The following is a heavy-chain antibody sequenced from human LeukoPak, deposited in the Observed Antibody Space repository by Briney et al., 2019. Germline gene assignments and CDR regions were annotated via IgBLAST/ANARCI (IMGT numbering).Heavy chain of an antibody. CDR1: GGSISSYY. CDR2: IYYSGST. D-gene: IGHD5-18*01. CDR3: ARDGSEDTAMGIDY. Sequence: SETLSLTCTVSGGSISSYYWSWIRQPPGKGLEWIGYIYYSGSTNYNPSLKSRVTISVDTSKNQFSLKLSSVTAADTAVYYCARDGSEDTAMGIDYWGQGTLVTVSS. V-gene: IGHV4-59*01. J-gene: IGHJ4*02.